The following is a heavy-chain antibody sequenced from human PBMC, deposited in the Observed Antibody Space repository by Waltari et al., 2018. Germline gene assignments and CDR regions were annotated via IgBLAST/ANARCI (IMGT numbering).Heavy chain of an antibody. V-gene: IGHV3-9*03. CDR3: AKVVVAATYGDAFDI. J-gene: IGHJ3*02. Sequence: EVQLVESGGGLVQPGRSLRLPCAASGFTFDVYPMPWVRQAPGKGLEWVSGISWNSGSIGYADSVKGRFTISRDNAKNSLYLQMNSLRAEDMALYYCAKVVVAATYGDAFDIWGQGTMVTVSS. CDR2: ISWNSGSI. D-gene: IGHD2-15*01. CDR1: GFTFDVYP.